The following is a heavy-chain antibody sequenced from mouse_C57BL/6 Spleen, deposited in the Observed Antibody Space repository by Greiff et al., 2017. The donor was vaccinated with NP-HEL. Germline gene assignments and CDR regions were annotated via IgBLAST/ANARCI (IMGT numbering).Heavy chain of an antibody. CDR2: IYPRSGNT. V-gene: IGHV1-81*01. CDR3: AREGGGNSYYAMDY. J-gene: IGHJ4*01. Sequence: QVQLQQSGAELARPGASVKLSCKASGYTFTSYGISWVKQRTGQGLEWIGEIYPRSGNTYYNEKFKGKATLTADKSSSTAYMELRSLTSEDSAVYFCAREGGGNSYYAMDYWGQGTSVTVSS. CDR1: GYTFTSYG.